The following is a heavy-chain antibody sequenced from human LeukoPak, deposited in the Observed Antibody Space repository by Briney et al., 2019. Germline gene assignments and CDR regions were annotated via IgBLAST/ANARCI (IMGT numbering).Heavy chain of an antibody. V-gene: IGHV4-34*01. CDR3: ASSDSKGPYYYYYYGMDV. D-gene: IGHD4-11*01. CDR2: INHSGST. CDR1: GGSFSGYY. Sequence: PSETLSLTCAVYGGSFSGYYWSWIRQPPGKGLEWIGEINHSGSTNYNPSLKSRVTISVDTSKNQFSLKLSSVTAADTAVYYCASSDSKGPYYYYYYGMDVWGQGTTVTVSS. J-gene: IGHJ6*02.